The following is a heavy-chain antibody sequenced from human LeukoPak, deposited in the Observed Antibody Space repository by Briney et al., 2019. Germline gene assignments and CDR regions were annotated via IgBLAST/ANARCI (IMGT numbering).Heavy chain of an antibody. J-gene: IGHJ4*02. Sequence: SVKVSCKASGGTFSSYAISWVRQAPGQGLEWMGRIIPILGIANYAQKFQGRVTITADKSTSTAYMEVSSLRSEDTAVYYCAREGEDDYVWGSYRSDYWGQGTLVTVTS. CDR2: IIPILGIA. CDR1: GGTFSSYA. D-gene: IGHD3-16*02. V-gene: IGHV1-69*04. CDR3: AREGEDDYVWGSYRSDY.